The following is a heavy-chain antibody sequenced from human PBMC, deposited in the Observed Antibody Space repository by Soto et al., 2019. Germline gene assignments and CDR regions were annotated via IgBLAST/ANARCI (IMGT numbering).Heavy chain of an antibody. V-gene: IGHV4-59*08. CDR1: GGSISSYY. CDR2: MYNSGNT. J-gene: IGHJ3*02. CDR3: ARGVSSAPDVFDI. Sequence: SETLSLTCTVSGGSISSYYWSWIRQPPGKGLEWIGYMYNSGNTNYSPSLKSRVTISVDTSKNQFSLKLSSVTAADTAVYYCARGVSSAPDVFDIWGQGTMVTVSS. D-gene: IGHD3-22*01.